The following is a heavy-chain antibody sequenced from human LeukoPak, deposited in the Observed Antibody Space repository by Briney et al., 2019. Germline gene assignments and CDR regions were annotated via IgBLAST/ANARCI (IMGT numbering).Heavy chain of an antibody. CDR1: GGSISSYY. Sequence: PSETLSLTCTVSGGSISSYYWTWIRQPPGKGLEWIGYIYYTGSTNYNPSLKSRVTISVDTSKNQFSLKLSSVTAADTAVYYCARGEGYGDYPLPYWGQGTLVTVSS. J-gene: IGHJ4*02. D-gene: IGHD4-17*01. V-gene: IGHV4-59*12. CDR2: IYYTGST. CDR3: ARGEGYGDYPLPY.